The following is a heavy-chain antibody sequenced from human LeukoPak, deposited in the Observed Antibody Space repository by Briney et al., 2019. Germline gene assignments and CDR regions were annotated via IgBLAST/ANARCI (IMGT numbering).Heavy chain of an antibody. V-gene: IGHV4-34*01. CDR1: GGSFSGYY. D-gene: IGHD2-2*01. J-gene: IGHJ5*02. Sequence: SETLSLTCAVYGGSFSGYYWSWIRQPPGKGLEWIGEINHSGSTNYNPSLKGRVTISVDTSTNQFSLKLSSVTAADTAVYYCAREGACSSTSCLNWFDPWGQGTLVTVSS. CDR3: AREGACSSTSCLNWFDP. CDR2: INHSGST.